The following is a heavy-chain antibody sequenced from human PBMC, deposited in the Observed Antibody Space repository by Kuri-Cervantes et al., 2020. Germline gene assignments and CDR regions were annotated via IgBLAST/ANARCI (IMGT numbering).Heavy chain of an antibody. V-gene: IGHV3-7*01. Sequence: GESLKISCAASGFTFSFYWMTWVRQAPGKGLEWVANIKQDGSEKTYVDSVKGRLTISRDNAKNTLYLQMNSLRAEDTAVYYCARARLLWFGELSGAFDYWGQGTLVTVSS. CDR1: GFTFSFYW. D-gene: IGHD3-10*01. CDR2: IKQDGSEK. J-gene: IGHJ4*02. CDR3: ARARLLWFGELSGAFDY.